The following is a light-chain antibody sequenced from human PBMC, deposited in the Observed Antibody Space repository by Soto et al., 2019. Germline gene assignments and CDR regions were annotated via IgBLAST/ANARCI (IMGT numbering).Light chain of an antibody. CDR1: QSVSSNH. Sequence: DIVLTQSPGTLSLSPGERATLYCRASQSVSSNHLAWYQQKPGQAPRLLIYGGSSRATGIPVRFSGSESETDFTLTITRLEPEDFAMYYCQQYNNWPPLTFGGGTKVEIK. CDR2: GGS. V-gene: IGKV3-20*01. CDR3: QQYNNWPPLT. J-gene: IGKJ4*01.